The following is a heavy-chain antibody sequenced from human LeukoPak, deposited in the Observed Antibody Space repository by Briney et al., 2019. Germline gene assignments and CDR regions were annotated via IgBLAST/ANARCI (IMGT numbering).Heavy chain of an antibody. V-gene: IGHV3-30-3*01. CDR2: ISYDGSNK. D-gene: IGHD6-6*01. Sequence: PGGSLRLSCAASGFTFSSYAMHWVRQAPGKGLEWVAVISYDGSNKYYADSVKGRFTISRDNSKNTLYLQMNSLRAEDTAVYYCARNALLQYSSSLGYWGQGTLVTVSS. CDR1: GFTFSSYA. J-gene: IGHJ4*02. CDR3: ARNALLQYSSSLGY.